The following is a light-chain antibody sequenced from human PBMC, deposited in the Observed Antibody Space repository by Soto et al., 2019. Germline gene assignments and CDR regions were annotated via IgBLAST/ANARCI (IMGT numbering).Light chain of an antibody. CDR3: QQYNSWPLT. J-gene: IGKJ4*01. Sequence: VLTQSPGTLSLSPGDRATLSCRASQSVSSNLAWYQQKPGQPPRLLIYDISTRATGIPTRFSGSGSGTEFTLTISSLQSEDFAVYYCQQYNSWPLTFGGGTKVDIK. V-gene: IGKV3D-15*01. CDR1: QSVSSN. CDR2: DIS.